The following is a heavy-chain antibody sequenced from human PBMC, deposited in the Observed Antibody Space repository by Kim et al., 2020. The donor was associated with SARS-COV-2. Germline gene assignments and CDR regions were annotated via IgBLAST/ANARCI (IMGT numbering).Heavy chain of an antibody. CDR2: ISGSGGST. Sequence: GGSLRLSCAASGFTFSNYAVSWVRQTPGKGLELVSTISGSGGSTYYADSVKGRFTISRDNSKNTLYLQMSSLRAEDTAVYFCAKDPFYDFWSGYYFDYWGQGTLVTVSS. CDR1: GFTFSNYA. J-gene: IGHJ4*02. D-gene: IGHD3-3*01. V-gene: IGHV3-23*01. CDR3: AKDPFYDFWSGYYFDY.